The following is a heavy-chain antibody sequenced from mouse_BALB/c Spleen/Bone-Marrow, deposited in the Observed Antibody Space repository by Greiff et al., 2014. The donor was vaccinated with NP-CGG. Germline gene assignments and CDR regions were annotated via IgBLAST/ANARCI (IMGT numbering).Heavy chain of an antibody. Sequence: EVHLVESGGGLVKSGGSLKLSCAASGFTFSDYYMYWVRQTPEKRLEWVATISDGGGYTYYPDSVWGRFTISRDNAKNNLYLQMSSLKSEDTAMYYCARSGERYGAMDYWGQGTSVTVFS. CDR2: ISDGGGYT. D-gene: IGHD2-10*02. V-gene: IGHV5-4*02. CDR1: GFTFSDYY. CDR3: ARSGERYGAMDY. J-gene: IGHJ4*01.